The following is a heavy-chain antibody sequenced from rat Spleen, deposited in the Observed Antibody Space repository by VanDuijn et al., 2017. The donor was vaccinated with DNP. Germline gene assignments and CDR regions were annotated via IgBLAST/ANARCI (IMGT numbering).Heavy chain of an antibody. CDR3: VRWNSGHFDY. CDR1: GFTFSDYY. D-gene: IGHD4-3*01. V-gene: IGHV5-22*01. CDR2: IGSAAYAP. J-gene: IGHJ2*01. Sequence: EVQLVDSGGDLVQPGRSLKLSCASSGFTFSDYYMAWVRQAPAKGLEWVAYIGSAAYAPYYGDSVKGRFTISRDNAKSTLYLQMNSLRSEDMATYYCVRWNSGHFDYWGQGVMVTVSS.